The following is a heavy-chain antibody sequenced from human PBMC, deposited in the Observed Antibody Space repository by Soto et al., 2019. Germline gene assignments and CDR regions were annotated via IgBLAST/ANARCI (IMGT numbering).Heavy chain of an antibody. CDR1: GGSISSYY. D-gene: IGHD3-10*01. V-gene: IGHV4-59*08. Sequence: SETLSLICTVSGGSISSYYWSWIRQPPGKGLEWIGYIYYSGSTNYNPSLKGRVTISVDTSKNQFSLKLNSMTAADTAVYYCARHNYGSGSTYFDYWGQGTLVTVSS. J-gene: IGHJ4*02. CDR2: IYYSGST. CDR3: ARHNYGSGSTYFDY.